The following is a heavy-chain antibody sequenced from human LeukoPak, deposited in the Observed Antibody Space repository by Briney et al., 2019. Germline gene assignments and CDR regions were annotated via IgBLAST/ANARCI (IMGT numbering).Heavy chain of an antibody. CDR1: GGSISSGDYY. J-gene: IGHJ3*02. V-gene: IGHV4-30-4*08. CDR2: IYYSGST. CDR3: ARHSGSYYTAAFDI. Sequence: SGTLSLTCTVSGGSISSGDYYWSWIRQPPGTGLEWIGYIYYSGSTYYNPSLKSRVTISVDTSKNQFSLKLSSVTAADTAVYYCARHSGSYYTAAFDIWGQGTMVTVSS. D-gene: IGHD1-26*01.